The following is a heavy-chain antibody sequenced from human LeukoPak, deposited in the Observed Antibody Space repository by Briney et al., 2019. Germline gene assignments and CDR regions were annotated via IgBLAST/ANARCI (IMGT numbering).Heavy chain of an antibody. CDR2: IYPGDSDT. J-gene: IGHJ4*02. D-gene: IGHD5-18*01. CDR1: GYSFTSYW. Sequence: GESLKISCKGSGYSFTSYWIGWVRQMPGKGLEWMGIIYPGDSDTRYSPSFQGQVTISADKSISTAYLQWSGLKASDTAMYYCARTSRVDTAMVRYWGQGTLVTVSS. CDR3: ARTSRVDTAMVRY. V-gene: IGHV5-51*01.